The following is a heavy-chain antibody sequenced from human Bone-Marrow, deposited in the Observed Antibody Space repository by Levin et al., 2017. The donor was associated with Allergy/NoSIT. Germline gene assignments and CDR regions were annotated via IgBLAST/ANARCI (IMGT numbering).Heavy chain of an antibody. J-gene: IGHJ6*02. V-gene: IGHV4-30-4*01. D-gene: IGHD3/OR15-3a*01. CDR1: GGSISSTDYY. CDR3: ARNPTRYNIGTGASYDEYRLDV. CDR2: ISSSGET. Sequence: SETLSLTCTVSGGSISSTDYYWSWIRQSPGQGLDWVGFISSSGETYYNPAISSRLRLSIDTSNNQFSLELTSVTDTDTAVYYCARNPTRYNIGTGASYDEYRLDVWGQGTTVAVS.